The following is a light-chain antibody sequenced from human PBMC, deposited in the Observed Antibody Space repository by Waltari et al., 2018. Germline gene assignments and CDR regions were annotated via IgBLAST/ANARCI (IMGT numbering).Light chain of an antibody. J-gene: IGKJ1*01. Sequence: DIVMTQSPDSLAVSLGERATINCKSSQSVLYSSNNKNYLAWYQQKPGQPPKLLIYWASFRDSGVPDRFSGSGSGTDFTLTISNLQAEDVAVYYCQQYYDSYTFGQGTKVEV. V-gene: IGKV4-1*01. CDR3: QQYYDSYT. CDR2: WAS. CDR1: QSVLYSSNNKNY.